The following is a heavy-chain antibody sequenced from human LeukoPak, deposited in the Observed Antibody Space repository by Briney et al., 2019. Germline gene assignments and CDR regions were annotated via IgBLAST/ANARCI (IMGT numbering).Heavy chain of an antibody. CDR2: INHSGST. D-gene: IGHD6-13*01. V-gene: IGHV4-34*01. Sequence: SETLSLTCAVYGGSFSGYYWSWIRQPPGKGLEWIGEINHSGSTNYNPSLKSRVTISVDTSKNQFSLKLSSVTAADTAVYYCARVVVPGIAAAGTYRYYYGMDVWGQGTLVTVSS. CDR3: ARVVVPGIAAAGTYRYYYGMDV. CDR1: GGSFSGYY. J-gene: IGHJ6*02.